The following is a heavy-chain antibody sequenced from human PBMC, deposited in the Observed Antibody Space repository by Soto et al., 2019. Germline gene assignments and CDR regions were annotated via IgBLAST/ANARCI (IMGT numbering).Heavy chain of an antibody. CDR3: ARKIEVVVITNYYYGMDV. CDR1: GFTFISYE. CDR2: ISSSGSTI. J-gene: IGHJ6*02. Sequence: GWSLRLSCAASGFTFISYEMNWVRQAPGKGLEWVSYISSSGSTIYYADSVKGRFTISRDNAKNSLYLQMNSLRAEDTAVYYCARKIEVVVITNYYYGMDVWGQGTTVTVSS. V-gene: IGHV3-48*03. D-gene: IGHD3-22*01.